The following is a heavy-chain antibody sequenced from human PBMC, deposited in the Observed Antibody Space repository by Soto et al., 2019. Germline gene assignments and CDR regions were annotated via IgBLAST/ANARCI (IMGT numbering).Heavy chain of an antibody. CDR2: ISGSGDST. Sequence: EVQLLESGGGLVQPGGSLRLSCAASGFTFSSYAMSWVRQAPGKGLEWVSVISGSGDSTYYADSVKGRFTISRDNSKNTLYLQMNSLRAEVTAVYYCARRTSGWYLDYWGQGPLVTVSS. J-gene: IGHJ4*02. D-gene: IGHD6-19*01. V-gene: IGHV3-23*01. CDR3: ARRTSGWYLDY. CDR1: GFTFSSYA.